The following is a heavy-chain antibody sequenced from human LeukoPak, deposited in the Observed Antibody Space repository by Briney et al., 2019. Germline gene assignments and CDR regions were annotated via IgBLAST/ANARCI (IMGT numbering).Heavy chain of an antibody. D-gene: IGHD3-22*01. CDR1: GFTFSSYN. J-gene: IGHJ4*02. Sequence: PGGSLRLSCAASGFTFSSYNMNWVRQAPGKGLEWVSSISSSSSYIYYADSAKGRFTISRDNAKNSLYLQMNSLRAEDTAVYYCARRGDSSGYLFDYWGQGTLVTVSS. CDR3: ARRGDSSGYLFDY. V-gene: IGHV3-21*01. CDR2: ISSSSSYI.